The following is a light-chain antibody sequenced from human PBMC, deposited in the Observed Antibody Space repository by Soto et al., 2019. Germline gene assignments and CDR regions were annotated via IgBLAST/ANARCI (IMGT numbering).Light chain of an antibody. V-gene: IGKV3-20*01. J-gene: IGKJ1*01. CDR1: QSVTTR. CDR3: QQYGGSPIT. CDR2: GAS. Sequence: IVLTQSPGTLSLSPGERVTLSCRASQSVTTRLAWYQHKPGQAPRLLMSGASSRASGVPVRFSGSGYGTDFTLTISRLEPEDFALYYCQQYGGSPITFGQGTKGDI.